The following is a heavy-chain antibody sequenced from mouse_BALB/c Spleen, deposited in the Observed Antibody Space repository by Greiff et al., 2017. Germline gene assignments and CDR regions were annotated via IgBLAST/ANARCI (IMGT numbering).Heavy chain of an antibody. CDR3: AAAPWFAY. CDR2: IFPGDGST. Sequence: VQLQQSGAELVKPGASVKLSCKASGYTFTSYDINWVRQRPEQGLEWIGWIFPGDGSTKYNEKFKGKATLTTDKSSSTAYMQRSRMTSEDSAVYCCAAAPWFAYWGQGTLVTVSA. J-gene: IGHJ3*01. CDR1: GYTFTSYD. V-gene: IGHV1-85*01.